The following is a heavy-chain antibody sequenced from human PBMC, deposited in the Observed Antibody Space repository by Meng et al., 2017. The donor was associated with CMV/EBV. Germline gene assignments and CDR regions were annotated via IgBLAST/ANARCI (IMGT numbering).Heavy chain of an antibody. CDR2: ISGSGGST. CDR1: GFTFSSYA. J-gene: IGHJ6*02. CDR3: AKGREYQLLYRWYYYGMDV. D-gene: IGHD2-2*02. V-gene: IGHV3-23*01. Sequence: GEPLKISCAASGFTFSSYAMSWVRQAPGKGLEWVSAISGSGGSTYYADSVKGRFTISRDNSKNTLYLQMNSLRAEDTAVYYCAKGREYQLLYRWYYYGMDVWGQGTTVTVSS.